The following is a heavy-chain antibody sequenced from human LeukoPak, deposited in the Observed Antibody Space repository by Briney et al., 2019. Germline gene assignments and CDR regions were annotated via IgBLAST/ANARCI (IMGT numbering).Heavy chain of an antibody. CDR3: TRVGPSTVVDY. Sequence: GESLKISCAASGFXFSDSAIHWVRQASGKGLEWVGRIRSKPQSYATAYDESLKGRFTISRDDSKNTAYLQMSSLKIEDTAVYYCTRVGPSTVVDYWGQGTQVTVSS. CDR1: GFXFSDSA. CDR2: IRSKPQSYAT. D-gene: IGHD1-26*01. V-gene: IGHV3-73*01. J-gene: IGHJ4*02.